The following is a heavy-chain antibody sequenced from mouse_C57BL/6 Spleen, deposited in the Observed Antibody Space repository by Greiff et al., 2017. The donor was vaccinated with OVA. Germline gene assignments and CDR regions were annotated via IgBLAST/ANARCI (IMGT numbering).Heavy chain of an antibody. CDR2: IYPRDGST. V-gene: IGHV1-78*01. Sequence: QVQLQQSDAELVKPGASVKISCKVSGYTFTDHTIHWMKQRPEPGLEWIGYIYPRDGSTKYNEKVKGKATLTADKSSSTAYMQLNSLTSEDSAVYFCVYGSSYPGGSYFDVWGTGTTVTVSS. CDR3: VYGSSYPGGSYFDV. CDR1: GYTFTDHT. D-gene: IGHD1-1*01. J-gene: IGHJ1*03.